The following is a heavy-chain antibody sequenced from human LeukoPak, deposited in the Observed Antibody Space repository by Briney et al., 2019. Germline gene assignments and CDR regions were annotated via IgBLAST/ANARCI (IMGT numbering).Heavy chain of an antibody. D-gene: IGHD4-23*01. CDR3: ARNSQTYGGTMPFDY. CDR1: GGSISSSNW. Sequence: SGTLSLTCAVSGGSISSSNWWSWVRQPPGKGLEWIGEIYHSGSTNYNPSLKSRVTISVDTSKNQFSLKLSSVTAADTAVYYCARNSQTYGGTMPFDYWGQGTLVTVSS. CDR2: IYHSGST. J-gene: IGHJ4*02. V-gene: IGHV4-4*02.